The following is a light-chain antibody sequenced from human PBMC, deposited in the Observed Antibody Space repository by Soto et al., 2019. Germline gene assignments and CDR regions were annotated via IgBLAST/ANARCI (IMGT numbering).Light chain of an antibody. CDR2: DVS. CDR1: SGDVGAYNY. J-gene: IGLJ1*01. V-gene: IGLV2-14*01. CDR3: SSFTNTYSYV. Sequence: QSALTQPASVSGSPGQSITISCTGTSGDVGAYNYDSWYQQHPGKAPRLMIYDVSNRPSGASNRFSGSKSGNTASLTISGLQAEDEADYYCSSFTNTYSYVFGTGTKLTVL.